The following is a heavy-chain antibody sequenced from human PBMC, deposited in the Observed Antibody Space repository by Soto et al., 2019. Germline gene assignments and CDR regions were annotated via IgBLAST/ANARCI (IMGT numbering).Heavy chain of an antibody. D-gene: IGHD6-13*01. CDR2: ISSSSSYK. CDR1: GFTFSDYY. V-gene: IGHV3-11*05. Sequence: QVPLVESGGGLVKPGGSLRLSCAASGFTFSDYYMSWIRQAPGKGLEWVSYISSSSSYKNYADSVKGRFTISRDNAXXSLYLQMNSLRAEDTAVYYCARTIAAAGGRRYFDLWGRGTLVTVSS. CDR3: ARTIAAAGGRRYFDL. J-gene: IGHJ2*01.